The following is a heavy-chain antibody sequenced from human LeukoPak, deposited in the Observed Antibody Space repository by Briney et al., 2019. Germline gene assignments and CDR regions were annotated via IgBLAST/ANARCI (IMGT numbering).Heavy chain of an antibody. D-gene: IGHD3-22*01. J-gene: IGHJ3*02. Sequence: SETLSLTCAVYGGSFSGYYWSWIRQPPGKGLEWIGEINHSGSTNYNPSLKSRVTISVDTSKNQFSLKLSSVTAADTAVYYCARPKGYYDSSGYQNRAFDIWGQGTMVTVSS. CDR1: GGSFSGYY. V-gene: IGHV4-34*01. CDR2: INHSGST. CDR3: ARPKGYYDSSGYQNRAFDI.